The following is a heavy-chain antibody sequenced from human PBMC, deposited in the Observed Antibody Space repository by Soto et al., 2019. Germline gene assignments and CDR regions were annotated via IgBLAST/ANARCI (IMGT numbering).Heavy chain of an antibody. CDR1: GFQFSAFA. J-gene: IGHJ6*02. Sequence: QEQLVESGGGVVQPGRSLRLSCAASGFQFSAFAIHWVRQAPGKGLEWLAVISNDGSNKYYADSVKGRFTISRDNSKNPMYLHLNSLTDEDTAVYYCAIGGETVMVLGYYYGRAVWGQGTTVTVSS. D-gene: IGHD5-18*01. V-gene: IGHV3-30-3*01. CDR3: AIGGETVMVLGYYYGRAV. CDR2: ISNDGSNK.